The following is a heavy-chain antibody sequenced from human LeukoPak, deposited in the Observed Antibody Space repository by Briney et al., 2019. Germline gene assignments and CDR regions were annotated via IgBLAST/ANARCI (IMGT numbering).Heavy chain of an antibody. V-gene: IGHV1-18*01. D-gene: IGHD1-26*01. J-gene: IGHJ3*02. CDR2: ISAYNGNT. CDR1: GYTFSNYG. CDR3: ARRGRWELLRYAFDI. Sequence: GASVKVSCKASGYTFSNYGISWVRQAPGQGLEWMGWISAYNGNTNYAQKLQGRVTMTTDTSTSTAYMELRSLRSDDTAVYYCARRGRWELLRYAFDIWGQGTMVTVSS.